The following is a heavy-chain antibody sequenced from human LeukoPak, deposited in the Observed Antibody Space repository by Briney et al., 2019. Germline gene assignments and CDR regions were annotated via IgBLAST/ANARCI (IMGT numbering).Heavy chain of an antibody. D-gene: IGHD3-22*01. J-gene: IGHJ5*02. V-gene: IGHV1-18*01. CDR3: ARDFDSSGYGRRDFSNWFDP. CDR1: GYTFTSYG. Sequence: ASVKVSCKASGYTFTSYGISWVRQAPGQGLEWMGWISAYNGNTNYAQKLQGRVTMTTDTSTSTAYMELRSLRSDDTAVYYCARDFDSSGYGRRDFSNWFDPWGQGTLVTVSS. CDR2: ISAYNGNT.